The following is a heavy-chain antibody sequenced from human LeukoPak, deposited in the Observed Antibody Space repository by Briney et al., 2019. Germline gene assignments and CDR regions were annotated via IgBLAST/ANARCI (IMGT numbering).Heavy chain of an antibody. V-gene: IGHV1-69*13. CDR1: GYTFTSYD. Sequence: GASVKVSCKASGYTFTSYDINWVRQAPGQGLEWMGGIIPIFGTANYAQKLQGRVTITADESTSTAYMELSSLRSEDTAVYYCAVVPAAATLGYFDLWGRGTLVTVSS. CDR2: IIPIFGTA. D-gene: IGHD2-2*01. J-gene: IGHJ2*01. CDR3: AVVPAAATLGYFDL.